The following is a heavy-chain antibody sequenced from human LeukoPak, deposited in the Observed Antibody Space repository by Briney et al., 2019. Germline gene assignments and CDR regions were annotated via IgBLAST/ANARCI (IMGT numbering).Heavy chain of an antibody. J-gene: IGHJ4*02. CDR1: GGSISSGDYY. V-gene: IGHV4-31*03. CDR3: ARYGSNAHDY. Sequence: PSQTLSLTCSVSGGSISSGDYYWSWIRQHPGKGLEWIGHIYYSGTTYNNPSLESRVTISVDTSENQFSLKLSSVTAADTAVYYCARYGSNAHDYWGQGTLVTVSS. D-gene: IGHD4-23*01. CDR2: IYYSGTT.